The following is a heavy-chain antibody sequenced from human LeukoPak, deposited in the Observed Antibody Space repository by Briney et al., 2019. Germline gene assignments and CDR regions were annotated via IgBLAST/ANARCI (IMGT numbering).Heavy chain of an antibody. Sequence: SETLSLTCTVSGGSIRGDYWSWIRHSPGKGLEWIAYIHSSGSTSYNPSLKSRVTISVDTSKNEFSLKLTSVNAADTAVYYCARDRPGGSSLDYWGQGILVTVSS. CDR3: ARDRPGGSSLDY. D-gene: IGHD6-13*01. CDR1: GGSIRGDY. V-gene: IGHV4-59*01. CDR2: IHSSGST. J-gene: IGHJ4*02.